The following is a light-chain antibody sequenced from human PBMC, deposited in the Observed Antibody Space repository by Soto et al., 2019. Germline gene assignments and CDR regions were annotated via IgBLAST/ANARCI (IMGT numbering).Light chain of an antibody. CDR3: QQRSNWPGT. Sequence: EIVLIQSPATLPLSAGERATLSGRASQSISSNLAWYQQTNGQAPRLLIYDASNRDTGIPVRFSGSGSGTDFTLTISRLDPEDFEVYYCQQRSNWPGTFGQGTKVDIK. V-gene: IGKV3-11*01. CDR1: QSISSN. J-gene: IGKJ1*01. CDR2: DAS.